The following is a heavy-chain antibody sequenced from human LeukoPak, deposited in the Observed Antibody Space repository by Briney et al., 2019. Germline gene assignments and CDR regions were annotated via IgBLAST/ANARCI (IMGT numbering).Heavy chain of an antibody. CDR2: IRYDGSNK. CDR3: AKGYYDFWSGYDNWFDP. V-gene: IGHV3-30*02. D-gene: IGHD3-3*01. CDR1: GFTFSSYG. J-gene: IGHJ5*02. Sequence: PGGSLRLSCAASGFTFSSYGMHWVRQAPGKGLEWVAFIRYDGSNKYYADSVKGRFTISRDNSKNTLYLQMNSLRAEDTAVYYCAKGYYDFWSGYDNWFDPWGQGTLVTVSS.